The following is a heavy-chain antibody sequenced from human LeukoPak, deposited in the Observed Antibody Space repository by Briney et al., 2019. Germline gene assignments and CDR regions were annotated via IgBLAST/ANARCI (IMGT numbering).Heavy chain of an antibody. D-gene: IGHD3-3*01. CDR1: GYTFTGYY. CDR2: INPNSGGT. CDR3: ARGLSLLEWLLFDY. V-gene: IGHV1-2*02. J-gene: IGHJ4*02. Sequence: ASVKVSRKASGYTFTGYYMHWVRQAPGEGLEWMGWINPNSGGTNYAQKFQGRVTMTRDTSISTAYMELSRLRSDDTAVYYCARGLSLLEWLLFDYWGQGALVTVSS.